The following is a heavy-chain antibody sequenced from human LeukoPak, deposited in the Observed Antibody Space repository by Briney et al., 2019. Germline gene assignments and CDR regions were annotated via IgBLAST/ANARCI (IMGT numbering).Heavy chain of an antibody. J-gene: IGHJ4*02. CDR3: ARGLYYDVLTGYSFLY. V-gene: IGHV4-39*07. CDR1: EFTFSKFP. CDR2: IYYSGST. D-gene: IGHD3-9*01. Sequence: GSLRLSCAASEFTFSKFPMGWVRQAPGKGLEWIGTIYYSGSTFYNPSLKSRVTVSVDTSKNQVSLKLISVTAADTAIYYCARGLYYDVLTGYSFLYWGQGSLVTVSS.